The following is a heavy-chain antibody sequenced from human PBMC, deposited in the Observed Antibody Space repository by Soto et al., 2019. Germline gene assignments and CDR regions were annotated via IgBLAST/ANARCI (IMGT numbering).Heavy chain of an antibody. J-gene: IGHJ3*02. CDR3: ARGGSSSGYPFPFGI. CDR1: GGSISSGGYS. D-gene: IGHD3-22*01. V-gene: IGHV4-30-2*01. CDR2: IYHSGST. Sequence: QLQLQESGSGLVKPSQTLSLTCAVSGGSISSGGYSWSWIRQPPGKGLEWIGYIYHSGSTYYNPSLKSRVTISVDRSKNQFSLKLSSVTAADTAVYYCARGGSSSGYPFPFGIWGQGTMVTVSS.